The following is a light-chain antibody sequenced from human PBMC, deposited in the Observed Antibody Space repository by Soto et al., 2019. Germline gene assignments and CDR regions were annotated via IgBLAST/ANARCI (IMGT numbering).Light chain of an antibody. CDR3: QVCDSSSDHLV. Sequence: SYELTQPPSVSGAPGKTARITCGGNNIGSKSVHWYQQKPGQAPVLVIYYDSDRPSRIPERFSGSNSGNTATLTISRVEAGDEADYYCQVCDSSSDHLVFGGGTKLTVL. V-gene: IGLV3-21*04. CDR2: YDS. J-gene: IGLJ2*01. CDR1: NIGSKS.